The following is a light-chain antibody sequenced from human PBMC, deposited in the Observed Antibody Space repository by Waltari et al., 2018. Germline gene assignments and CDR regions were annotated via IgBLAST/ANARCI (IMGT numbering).Light chain of an antibody. CDR2: DAS. J-gene: IGKJ4*01. V-gene: IGKV1D-13*01. Sequence: AIQLTQSPSSLSASVGDRVTITCRASQGIRSALAWFQQRPGKAPKLLIYDASTLESGVPSMFSGSGSGTDFTLTISSLQPEDFATYYCQQFNNYHPLTFGGGTKVEIK. CDR3: QQFNNYHPLT. CDR1: QGIRSA.